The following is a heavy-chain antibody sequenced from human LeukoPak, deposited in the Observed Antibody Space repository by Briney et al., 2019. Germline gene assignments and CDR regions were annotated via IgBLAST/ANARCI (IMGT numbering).Heavy chain of an antibody. J-gene: IGHJ5*02. Sequence: SETLSLTCAVYGGSFSGYYWSWIRQLPGKGLEWIGEINHSGSTNYNPSLKSRVTISVDTSKNQFSLKLSSVTAADTAVYYCARHGEYCSGGSCYSDNWFDPWGQGTLVTVSS. CDR1: GGSFSGYY. D-gene: IGHD2-15*01. CDR2: INHSGST. CDR3: ARHGEYCSGGSCYSDNWFDP. V-gene: IGHV4-34*01.